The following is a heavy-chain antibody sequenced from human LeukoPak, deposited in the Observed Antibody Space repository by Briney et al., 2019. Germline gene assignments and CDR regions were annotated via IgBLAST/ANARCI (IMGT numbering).Heavy chain of an antibody. V-gene: IGHV4-61*01. CDR1: GGSVSSGSYY. D-gene: IGHD7-27*01. CDR2: IYYSGST. Sequence: PSETLSLTCNVSGGSVSSGSYYWSWIRQPPGKGLEWIGYIYYSGSTNYNPSLKSRVTISVDTSKNQFSLKLSSVTVADTAVYYCARRPGDRYHPWYFDLWGRGTLVTVSS. CDR3: ARRPGDRYHPWYFDL. J-gene: IGHJ2*01.